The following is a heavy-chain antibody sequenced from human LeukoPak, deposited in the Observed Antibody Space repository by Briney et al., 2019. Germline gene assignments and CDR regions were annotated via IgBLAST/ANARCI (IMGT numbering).Heavy chain of an antibody. CDR3: VKESDEYSSSSSDY. J-gene: IGHJ4*02. CDR1: GFTFNNYG. CDR2: ISYTGNTK. Sequence: LPGGSLRLSCAASGFTFNNYGMQWVRRAPGKGLEWVAVISYTGNTKYYVDSVKGRFTISRDNSKNTLYLQMNSLRAEDTAVYYCVKESDEYSSSSSDYWGQGTLVTVSS. V-gene: IGHV3-30*18. D-gene: IGHD6-6*01.